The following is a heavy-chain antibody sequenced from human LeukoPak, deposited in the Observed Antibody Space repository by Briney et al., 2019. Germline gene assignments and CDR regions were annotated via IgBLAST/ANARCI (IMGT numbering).Heavy chain of an antibody. CDR2: ISTYNGNT. CDR1: GYTLTNYG. J-gene: IGHJ2*01. V-gene: IGHV1-18*01. CDR3: ARGSGYCSGGSCYGGWYFDL. Sequence: ASVKVSCKASGYTLTNYGISWVRQAPGQGLEWMGWISTYNGNTKYAQKFQDRTTMTTDTSTNTAYMELRRLRSGDTAVYYCARGSGYCSGGSCYGGWYFDLWGRGTLVTVSS. D-gene: IGHD2-15*01.